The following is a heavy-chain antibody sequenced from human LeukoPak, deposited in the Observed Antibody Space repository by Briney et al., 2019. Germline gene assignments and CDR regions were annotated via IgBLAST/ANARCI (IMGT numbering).Heavy chain of an antibody. D-gene: IGHD3-22*01. CDR1: GYMFIGYY. CDR3: ERDSSITTPRGGFDI. V-gene: IGHV1-2*02. Sequence: GASVKVSFMSSGYMFIGYYIHWVRQAPGQGLEWMGWINPNSGGTNYAQKFRGRVIMTRAPSLHTAYIEVIGLASDDTAVYYGERDSSITTPRGGFDIWGQGTKVTVSS. CDR2: INPNSGGT. J-gene: IGHJ3*02.